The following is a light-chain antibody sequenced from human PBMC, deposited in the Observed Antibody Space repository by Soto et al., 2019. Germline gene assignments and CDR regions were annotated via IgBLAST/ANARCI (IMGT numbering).Light chain of an antibody. CDR2: LNSDGSH. J-gene: IGLJ1*01. Sequence: QLVLTQSPSASASLGASVKLTCTLSSGHSSYAIAWHQQQPEKGPRYLMKLNSDGSHSKGDGIPDRFSGSSSGAERYLTIAGLQSEDEAGYYCQTCAAGIYVFGTGTEVTVL. CDR3: QTCAAGIYV. CDR1: SGHSSYA. V-gene: IGLV4-69*01.